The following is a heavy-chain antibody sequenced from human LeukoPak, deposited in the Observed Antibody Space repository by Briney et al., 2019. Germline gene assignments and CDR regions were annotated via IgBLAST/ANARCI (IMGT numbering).Heavy chain of an antibody. CDR1: GYTFTSYG. CDR3: ARVHGDYHFDY. Sequence: EASVKVSCKASGYTFTSYGMSWVRQAPGQGLEWMGWISAYNGNTNYAQKLKGRVTMTTDTSTSTAYMELRSLRSDDTAVYYCARVHGDYHFDYWGQGTLVTVSS. D-gene: IGHD4-17*01. CDR2: ISAYNGNT. V-gene: IGHV1-18*01. J-gene: IGHJ4*02.